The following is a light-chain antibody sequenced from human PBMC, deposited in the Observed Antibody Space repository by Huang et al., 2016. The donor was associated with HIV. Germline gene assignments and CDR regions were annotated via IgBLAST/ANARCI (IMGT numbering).Light chain of an antibody. V-gene: IGKV1-39*01. J-gene: IGKJ4*01. CDR1: LSISTY. Sequence: DIQMTQSPSSLSASVGDRVTITCRASLSISTYLNWYQQKPGKPPELLMYSASRLESGVPSRFSGSGSGTDFTLTISSLQPEDFATYYCQQSFNTPRTFGGGTKVEIK. CDR3: QQSFNTPRT. CDR2: SAS.